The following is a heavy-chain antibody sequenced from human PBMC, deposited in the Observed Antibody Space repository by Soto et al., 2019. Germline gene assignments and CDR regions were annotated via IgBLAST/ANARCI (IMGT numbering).Heavy chain of an antibody. CDR3: AFGNTFYYYYGMDV. CDR1: GVSSSGYY. J-gene: IGHJ6*02. D-gene: IGHD2-2*02. CDR2: VNHSGTT. V-gene: IGHV4-34*01. Sequence: QVQVQQWGAGLLKPSETLSLSCAVSGVSSSGYYWSWIRQPPGKGLEWVGEVNHSGTTHYSPSLKSRVTISVDTSRNQFSLRLTSVTAADTAIYYCAFGNTFYYYYGMDVWGQGTTVTVSS.